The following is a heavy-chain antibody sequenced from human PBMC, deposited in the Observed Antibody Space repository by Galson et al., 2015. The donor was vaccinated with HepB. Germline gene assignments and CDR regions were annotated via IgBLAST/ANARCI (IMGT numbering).Heavy chain of an antibody. CDR2: MNSNSGNT. J-gene: IGHJ6*03. CDR3: ARFPYSSSWSSNSYDMDL. D-gene: IGHD6-13*01. CDR1: GYTFTNYD. Sequence: SVKVSCKASGYTFTNYDINWMRQATGQGLEWVGWMNSNSGNTGYAQKFQGRVTLTRNTSISTAYMDLWSLRSEDTAVYYCARFPYSSSWSSNSYDMDLWGKGTTVTVSS. V-gene: IGHV1-8*01.